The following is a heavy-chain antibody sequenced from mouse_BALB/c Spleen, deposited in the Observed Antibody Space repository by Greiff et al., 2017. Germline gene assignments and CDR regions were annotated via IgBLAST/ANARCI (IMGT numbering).Heavy chain of an antibody. CDR2: ISSGGSYT. CDR1: GFTFSSYG. V-gene: IGHV5-6*01. CDR3: ARHLITTGYYAMDY. Sequence: EVKLVESGGDLVKPGGSLKLSCAASGFTFSSYGMSWVRQTPDKRLEWVATISSGGSYTYYPDSVKGRFTISRDNAKNTLYLQMSSLKSEDTAMYYCARHLITTGYYAMDYWGQGTSVTVSS. D-gene: IGHD2-4*01. J-gene: IGHJ4*01.